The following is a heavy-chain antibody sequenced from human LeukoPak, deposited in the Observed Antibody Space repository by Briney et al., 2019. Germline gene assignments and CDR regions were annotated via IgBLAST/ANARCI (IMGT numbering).Heavy chain of an antibody. CDR2: TYYSGST. CDR1: GGSISSYY. J-gene: IGHJ5*02. D-gene: IGHD3-10*01. V-gene: IGHV4-59*01. Sequence: SETLSLTCTVSGGSISSYYWSWIRQPPGEGLEWIGYTYYSGSTNYNPSLKSRVTISVDTSRKQFSLKLHSVSAADTAVYYCARDRGRATWFDPWGQGTVVTVSS. CDR3: ARDRGRATWFDP.